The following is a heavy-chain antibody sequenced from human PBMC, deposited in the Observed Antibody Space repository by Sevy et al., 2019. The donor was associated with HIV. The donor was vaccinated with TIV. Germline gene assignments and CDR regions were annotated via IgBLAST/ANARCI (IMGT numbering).Heavy chain of an antibody. D-gene: IGHD6-19*01. CDR2: ISYDGSNK. CDR1: GFTFSSYA. CDR3: ARDPIAVAAYYFDY. V-gene: IGHV3-30*04. J-gene: IGHJ4*02. Sequence: GGSLRLSCAASGFTFSSYAMQWVRQAPGKGLEWVAVISYDGSNKYYADSVKGRFTISRDNSKNTLYLQMNSLRAEDTAVYYCARDPIAVAAYYFDYWGQGTLVTVSS.